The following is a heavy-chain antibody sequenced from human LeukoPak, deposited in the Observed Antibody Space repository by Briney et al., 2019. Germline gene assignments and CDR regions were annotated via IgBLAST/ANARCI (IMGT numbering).Heavy chain of an antibody. V-gene: IGHV3-9*01. D-gene: IGHD3-22*01. CDR3: ANGDDSSGYYYTWTY. Sequence: GRSLRLSCAASGFTFADYAMHWVRQVPGKGLEWVSGIRWNSGGIAYADSVKGRFTISRDNAMNSLYLQMNSLRAEDTALYYCANGDDSSGYYYTWTYWGQGTLVTVSS. J-gene: IGHJ4*02. CDR2: IRWNSGGI. CDR1: GFTFADYA.